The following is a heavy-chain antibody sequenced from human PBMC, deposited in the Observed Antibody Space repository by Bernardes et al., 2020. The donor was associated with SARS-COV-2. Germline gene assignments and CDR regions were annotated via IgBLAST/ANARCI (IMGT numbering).Heavy chain of an antibody. CDR2: IIPILGIA. D-gene: IGHD6-6*01. Sequence: SVKVSCKASGGTFSSYTISWVRQAPGQGLEWMGRIIPILGIANYAQKFQGRVTITADKSTSTAYMELSSLRSEDTAVYYCARRGSSDAFDIWGQGTMVTVSS. J-gene: IGHJ3*02. CDR1: GGTFSSYT. V-gene: IGHV1-69*02. CDR3: ARRGSSDAFDI.